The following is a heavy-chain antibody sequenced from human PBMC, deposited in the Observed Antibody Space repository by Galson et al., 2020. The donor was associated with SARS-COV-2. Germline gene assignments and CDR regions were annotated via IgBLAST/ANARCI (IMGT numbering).Heavy chain of an antibody. Sequence: GGSLRLSCEASGFTLRSYAMSWVRQAPGKGLEWVSVIYSGGSTYYADSVKGRFTISRDNSKNTLYLQMNSLRPEDTAIYSCAKGSCSGGGCRGYFDDWGQGTLVTVSS. V-gene: IGHV3-23*03. CDR2: IYSGGST. J-gene: IGHJ4*02. CDR1: GFTLRSYA. D-gene: IGHD2-15*01. CDR3: AKGSCSGGGCRGYFDD.